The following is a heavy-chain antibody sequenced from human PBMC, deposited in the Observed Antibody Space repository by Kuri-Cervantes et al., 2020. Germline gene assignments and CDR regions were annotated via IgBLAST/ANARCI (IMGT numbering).Heavy chain of an antibody. CDR3: ARDQIREIDAFDI. V-gene: IGHV4-39*07. J-gene: IGHJ3*02. Sequence: SETLSLTCTGSGGSISSSSYYWGWIRQPPGKGLEWIGSIYYSGSTYYNPSLKSRVTISVDTSKNQFSLKLSSVTAADTAVYYCARDQIREIDAFDIWGQGTMVTVSS. CDR1: GGSISSSSYY. CDR2: IYYSGST. D-gene: IGHD5-24*01.